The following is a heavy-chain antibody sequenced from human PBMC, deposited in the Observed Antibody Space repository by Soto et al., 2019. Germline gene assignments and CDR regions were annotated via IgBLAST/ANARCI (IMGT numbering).Heavy chain of an antibody. D-gene: IGHD1-1*01. CDR3: TRDFQGPLDYGMDV. V-gene: IGHV3-7*01. CDR2: VKYDGSQT. J-gene: IGHJ6*02. Sequence: GGSLRLSCADSGFTFSSNWMSWVRQAPGQGLEWVANVKYDGSQTYYVGSVKGRFTISRDNAKNSLYLQMNSLRAEDTAVYYCTRDFQGPLDYGMDVGGQGTTVTVSS. CDR1: GFTFSSNW.